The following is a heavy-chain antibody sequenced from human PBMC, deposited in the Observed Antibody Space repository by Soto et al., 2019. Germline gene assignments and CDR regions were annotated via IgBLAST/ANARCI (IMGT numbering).Heavy chain of an antibody. J-gene: IGHJ6*03. V-gene: IGHV1-18*01. CDR3: ARVLFPYGDRLYYYYMDV. Sequence: GASVKVSCKASGYTFTSYGISWVRQAPGQGLEWMGWISAYNGNTNYAQKLQGRVTITSDTSASTASMELSSLRSEDTAVYYCARVLFPYGDRLYYYYMDVWGKGTTVTVSS. CDR2: ISAYNGNT. CDR1: GYTFTSYG. D-gene: IGHD4-17*01.